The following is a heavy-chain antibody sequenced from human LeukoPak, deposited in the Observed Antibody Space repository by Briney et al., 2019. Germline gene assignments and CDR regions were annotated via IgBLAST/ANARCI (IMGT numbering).Heavy chain of an antibody. D-gene: IGHD6-6*01. J-gene: IGHJ4*02. CDR3: ARGAEYSSSYDY. CDR2: IYYSGST. Sequence: SETLSLTCTVSGGSSSSSSYYWGWIRQPPGKGLEWIGSIYYSGSTYYNPSLKSRVTISVDTSKNQFSLKLSSVTAADTAVYYCARGAEYSSSYDYWGQGTLVTVSS. V-gene: IGHV4-39*07. CDR1: GGSSSSSSYY.